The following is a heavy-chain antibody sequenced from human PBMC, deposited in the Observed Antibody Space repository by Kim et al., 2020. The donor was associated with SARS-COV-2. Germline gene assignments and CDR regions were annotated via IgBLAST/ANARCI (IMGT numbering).Heavy chain of an antibody. CDR3: AGGGNSWRFDP. Sequence: KEYVDSVKGRFTISRTNAKNSLYLQMNFLGAEDTAVYFCAGGGNSWRFDPWGQGTLVTVSS. CDR2: K. V-gene: IGHV3-7*01. D-gene: IGHD6-13*01. J-gene: IGHJ5*02.